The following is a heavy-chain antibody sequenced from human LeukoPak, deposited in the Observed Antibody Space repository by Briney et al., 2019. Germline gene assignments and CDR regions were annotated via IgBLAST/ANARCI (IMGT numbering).Heavy chain of an antibody. Sequence: ASVKVSCKASGYTFTGYYMHWVRQAPGQGLEWMGWINPNSGGTNYAQKFQGRVTMTRDTSTSTAYMELRSLRSDDTAVYYCARVLEQQLVNDYWGQGTLVTVSS. CDR1: GYTFTGYY. D-gene: IGHD6-13*01. J-gene: IGHJ4*02. V-gene: IGHV1-2*02. CDR3: ARVLEQQLVNDY. CDR2: INPNSGGT.